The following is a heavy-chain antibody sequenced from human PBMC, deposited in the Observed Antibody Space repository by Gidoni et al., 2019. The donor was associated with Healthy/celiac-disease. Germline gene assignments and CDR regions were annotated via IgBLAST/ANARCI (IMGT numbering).Heavy chain of an antibody. D-gene: IGHD1-26*01. CDR3: AKDIVGATHLPFDY. CDR2: ISWNSGSI. V-gene: IGHV3-9*01. J-gene: IGHJ4*02. Sequence: EVQLVESGGGLVQPGRSLRISCAASGLTFDDYAMHWVRQAPGKGLEWVSGISWNSGSIGYADSVKGRFTISRDNAKNSLYLQMNSLRAEDTALYYCAKDIVGATHLPFDYWGQGTLVTVSS. CDR1: GLTFDDYA.